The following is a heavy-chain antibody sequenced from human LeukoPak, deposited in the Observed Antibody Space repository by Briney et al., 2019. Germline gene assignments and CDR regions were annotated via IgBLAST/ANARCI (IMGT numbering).Heavy chain of an antibody. CDR1: GFTFSSHA. CDR3: AKRPSSSTTGSASAFDI. D-gene: IGHD2-2*01. CDR2: ISDGGGTT. J-gene: IGHJ3*02. Sequence: GGSLRLSCAASGFTFSSHAMSWVRQAPGKGLEWVSAISDGGGTTFYADSVKGRFAISRDNSKNTLYLQMNSLRAEDTALYYCAKRPSSSTTGSASAFDIWGQGTMVTVSS. V-gene: IGHV3-23*01.